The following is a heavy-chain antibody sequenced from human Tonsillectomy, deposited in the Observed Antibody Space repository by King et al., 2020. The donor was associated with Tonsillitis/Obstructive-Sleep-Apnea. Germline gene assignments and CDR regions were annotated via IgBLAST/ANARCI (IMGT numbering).Heavy chain of an antibody. Sequence: VQLVESGGGLIQPGGSLRLSCAASGFAVSRNYMSWVRRAPGKGLEWVSVIYSAESTYYAGPVKGRFTISRDNSKNTLYLEMNSLRAEDTAVYYCARSPTVTTSFYFDYWGQGTLVTVAS. CDR3: ARSPTVTTSFYFDY. D-gene: IGHD4-17*01. CDR2: IYSAEST. CDR1: GFAVSRNY. V-gene: IGHV3-53*01. J-gene: IGHJ4*02.